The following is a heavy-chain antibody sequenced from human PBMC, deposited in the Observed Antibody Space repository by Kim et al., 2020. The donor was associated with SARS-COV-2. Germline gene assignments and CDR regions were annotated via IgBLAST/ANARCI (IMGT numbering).Heavy chain of an antibody. J-gene: IGHJ4*02. CDR2: GDSV. D-gene: IGHD5-12*01. Sequence: GDSVYYANSVKGRFTISRDNAKNSRYLQMNSLRADDTAVYYCARIYDGGDYWGQGTLVTVSS. CDR3: ARIYDGGDY. V-gene: IGHV3-11*01.